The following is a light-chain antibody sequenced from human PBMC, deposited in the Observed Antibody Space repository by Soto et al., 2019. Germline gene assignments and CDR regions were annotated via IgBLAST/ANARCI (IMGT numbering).Light chain of an antibody. CDR1: QSVSSS. Sequence: EIVFTQSPGTLSLSPGERATLSCRASQSVSSSLAWYQQKTGQAPRLLISGASSRATGIPDRFSGSGSGTDFTLTISRLEPEDFALYYCQQYGSSPITFGQGTRLEIK. J-gene: IGKJ5*01. V-gene: IGKV3-20*01. CDR3: QQYGSSPIT. CDR2: GAS.